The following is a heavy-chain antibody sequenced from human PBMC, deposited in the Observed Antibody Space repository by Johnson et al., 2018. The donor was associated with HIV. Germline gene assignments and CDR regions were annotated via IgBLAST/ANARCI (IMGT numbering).Heavy chain of an antibody. J-gene: IGHJ3*02. V-gene: IGHV3-11*04. Sequence: QVQLVESGGGLVKPGGSLRLSCAASGFPFSDYYMTWIRQTPGKGLECLAYISTSGSSIYYTDSVKGRVTISRDKSKNTLYLQMNSLRAEDTAVYYCARDAPDSGSYHAFDIWGQGTMVTVSS. CDR2: ISTSGSSI. D-gene: IGHD1-26*01. CDR1: GFPFSDYY. CDR3: ARDAPDSGSYHAFDI.